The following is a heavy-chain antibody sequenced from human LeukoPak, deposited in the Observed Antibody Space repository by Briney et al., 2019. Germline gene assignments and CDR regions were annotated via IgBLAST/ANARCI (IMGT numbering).Heavy chain of an antibody. D-gene: IGHD6-19*01. J-gene: IGHJ4*02. CDR2: ISWNSGSI. V-gene: IGHV3-9*03. CDR1: GFTFDDCG. CDR3: TRSTGWYYYFDY. Sequence: GGSLRLSCAASGFTFDDCGMSWVRQAPGKGLEWVSGISWNSGSIDYADSVKGRFTISRDNAKNSLYLQMNSLRAEDMALYFCTRSTGWYYYFDYWGQGTLVTVSS.